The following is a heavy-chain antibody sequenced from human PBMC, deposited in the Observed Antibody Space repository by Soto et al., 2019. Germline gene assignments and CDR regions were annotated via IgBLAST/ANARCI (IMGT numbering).Heavy chain of an antibody. Sequence: KPSETLSLTCTVSGGSISSSSYYWGWIRQPPGKGLEWIGSIYYSGSTYYNPSLKSRVTISVDTSKNQFSLKLSSVTAADTAVYYCATGRGGILTGYWFDPWGQGTLVTVSS. CDR1: GGSISSSSYY. CDR3: ATGRGGILTGYWFDP. CDR2: IYYSGST. D-gene: IGHD3-9*01. V-gene: IGHV4-39*01. J-gene: IGHJ5*02.